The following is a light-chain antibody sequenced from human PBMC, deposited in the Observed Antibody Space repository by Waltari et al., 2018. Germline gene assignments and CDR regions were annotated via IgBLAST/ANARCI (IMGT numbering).Light chain of an antibody. CDR1: QSVSSSY. Sequence: EIVLTQSPGTLSLSPGERAPLSCRASQSVSSSYLAWYQQKPGQAPRLLIYGASSRATGIPDRFSGSGSGTDFTLTISRLEPEDFAVYYCQQYGSSPPSMYTFGQGTKLEIK. CDR2: GAS. V-gene: IGKV3-20*01. CDR3: QQYGSSPPSMYT. J-gene: IGKJ2*01.